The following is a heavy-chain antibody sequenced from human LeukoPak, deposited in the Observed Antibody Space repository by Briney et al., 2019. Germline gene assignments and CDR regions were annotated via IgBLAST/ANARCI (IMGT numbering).Heavy chain of an antibody. D-gene: IGHD5-18*01. CDR1: GYTFTSYA. V-gene: IGHV7-4-1*02. CDR2: INTNTGNP. Sequence: ASVKFSCKASGYTFTSYAMNSVRQAPGQGLEWMGWINTNTGNPTYAQGFTGRFVFSLDTSVSTAYLQISSLKAEDTAVYYCARGPNTAMVPWEWVTPPNYYYYGMDVWGQGTTVTVSS. J-gene: IGHJ6*02. CDR3: ARGPNTAMVPWEWVTPPNYYYYGMDV.